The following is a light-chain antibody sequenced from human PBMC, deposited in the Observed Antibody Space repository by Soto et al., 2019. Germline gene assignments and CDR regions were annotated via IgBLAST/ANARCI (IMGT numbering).Light chain of an antibody. CDR2: YKSDSDN. V-gene: IGLV5-45*03. Sequence: QTVVTQPSSLSASPGASASLTCTLSSGFSVGTYSIFWYQQKPGSPPQYLLRYKSDSDNQQVSGVPSRFSGSKDVSANAGILLISGLQSEDEADYYGMIWHNSASVFGGVTNLTVL. CDR3: MIWHNSASV. J-gene: IGLJ2*01. CDR1: SGFSVGTYS.